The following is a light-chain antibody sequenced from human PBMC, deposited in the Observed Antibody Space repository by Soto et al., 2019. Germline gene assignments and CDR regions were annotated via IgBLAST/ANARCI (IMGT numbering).Light chain of an antibody. CDR2: VAS. J-gene: IGKJ4*01. Sequence: EIVMTHSPATLSLSRGEGATLSCRASQGIGSTLAWYLHNPGQTPRLLIYVASTRATGVPARFSGSVSGTEFTLTINSLPSEDFAVYYCQRYHIWPLTFGGGTKVDIK. CDR1: QGIGST. CDR3: QRYHIWPLT. V-gene: IGKV3-15*01.